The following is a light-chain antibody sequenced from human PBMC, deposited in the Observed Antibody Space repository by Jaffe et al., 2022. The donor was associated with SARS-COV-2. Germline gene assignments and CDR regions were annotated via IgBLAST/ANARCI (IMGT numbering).Light chain of an antibody. CDR1: SSNIGNNY. Sequence: QSVLTQPPSVSAAPGQKVTISCSGSSSNIGNNYVSWYQQLPGTAPKLLIYENNKRPSGIPDRFSGSKSGTSATLGITGLQTGDEADYYCATWDSSLSDWVFGGGTKLTVL. J-gene: IGLJ3*02. V-gene: IGLV1-51*02. CDR3: ATWDSSLSDWV. CDR2: ENN.